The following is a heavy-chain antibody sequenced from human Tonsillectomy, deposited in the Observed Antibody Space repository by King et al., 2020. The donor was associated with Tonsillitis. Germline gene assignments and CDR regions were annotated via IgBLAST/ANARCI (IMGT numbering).Heavy chain of an antibody. V-gene: IGHV3-48*02. CDR2: ISSSSSTI. CDR1: GFTFSSYS. J-gene: IGHJ4*02. CDR3: ARVRGYSYGTFDY. Sequence: VQLVESGGGLVQPGGSLRLSCAASGFTFSSYSMNWVRQAPGKGLEWVSYISSSSSTIYYADSVKGRFTISRDNAKNSLYLQMNSLRDEDTTVYYCARVRGYSYGTFDYWGQGALGTVSS. D-gene: IGHD5-18*01.